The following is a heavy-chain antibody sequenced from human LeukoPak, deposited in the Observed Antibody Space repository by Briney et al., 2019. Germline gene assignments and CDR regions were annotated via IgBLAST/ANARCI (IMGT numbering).Heavy chain of an antibody. CDR2: IYYSGGT. J-gene: IGHJ3*02. CDR1: GGSISSYY. CDR3: ARLPNCGGDCYSQDAFDI. D-gene: IGHD2-21*02. V-gene: IGHV4-59*08. Sequence: SETLSLTCTVSGGSISSYYWSWIRQPPGKGLEWIGYIYYSGGTNYNPSLKSRVTISVDTSKNQFSLKLSSVTAADTAVYYCARLPNCGGDCYSQDAFDIWGQGTMVTVSS.